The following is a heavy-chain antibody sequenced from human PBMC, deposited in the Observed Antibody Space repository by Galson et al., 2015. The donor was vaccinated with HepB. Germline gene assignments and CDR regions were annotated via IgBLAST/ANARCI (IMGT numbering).Heavy chain of an antibody. J-gene: IGHJ4*02. CDR3: AKVTYKQQLRPHYFDY. CDR2: ISYDGSNK. CDR1: GFTFSSYG. D-gene: IGHD6-13*01. Sequence: SLRLSCAASGFTFSSYGMHWVRQAPGKGLEWVAVISYDGSNKYYADSVKGRSTISRDNSKNTLYLQMNSLRAEDTAVYYCAKVTYKQQLRPHYFDYWGQGTLVTVSS. V-gene: IGHV3-30*18.